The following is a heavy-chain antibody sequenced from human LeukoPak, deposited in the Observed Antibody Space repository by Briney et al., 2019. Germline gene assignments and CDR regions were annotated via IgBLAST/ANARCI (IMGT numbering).Heavy chain of an antibody. CDR3: ARGYYSFDP. V-gene: IGHV4-34*01. D-gene: IGHD3-10*01. Sequence: PSETLSLTCAVYGGSFSGYYWSWIRQPPGKGLEWIGEINHSGGTNYNPSLKSRVTISVDTSKNQFSLKLSSVTAADTAVYYCARGYYSFDPWGQGTLVTVSS. CDR2: INHSGGT. J-gene: IGHJ5*02. CDR1: GGSFSGYY.